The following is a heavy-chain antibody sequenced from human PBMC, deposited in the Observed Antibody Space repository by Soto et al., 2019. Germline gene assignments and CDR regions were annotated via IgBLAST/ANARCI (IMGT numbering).Heavy chain of an antibody. V-gene: IGHV3-7*01. Sequence: GGSLRLSCAASGFTFSSYWMSWVRQAPGKGLEWVANIKQDGSEKYYVDSVKGRFTISRDNAKNSLYLQMISLRAEDTAVYYCARDRYSYYDFWSGSLPYYYYGMDVWGQGTTVTAP. CDR3: ARDRYSYYDFWSGSLPYYYYGMDV. D-gene: IGHD3-3*01. J-gene: IGHJ6*02. CDR1: GFTFSSYW. CDR2: IKQDGSEK.